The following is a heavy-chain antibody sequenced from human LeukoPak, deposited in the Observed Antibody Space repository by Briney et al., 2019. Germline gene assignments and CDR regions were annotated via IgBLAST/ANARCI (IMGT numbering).Heavy chain of an antibody. V-gene: IGHV1-69*13. CDR2: IIPIFGTA. D-gene: IGHD2-15*01. J-gene: IGHJ1*01. CDR1: GGTFSSYA. CDR3: ARDCSGGSCLDAEYFQH. Sequence: SVKVSCKASGGTFSSYAISWVRQAPGQGLEWMGGIIPIFGTANYAQKFQGRVTITADESTSTAYMELSSLRSEDTAVYYCARDCSGGSCLDAEYFQHWGQGTLVTVSS.